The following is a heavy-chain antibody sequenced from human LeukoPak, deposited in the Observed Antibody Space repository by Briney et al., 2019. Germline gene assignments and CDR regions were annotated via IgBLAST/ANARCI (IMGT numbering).Heavy chain of an antibody. CDR3: ARDSTMSDLRITMIVLAY. J-gene: IGHJ4*02. CDR1: GGTFSSYA. V-gene: IGHV1-69*13. CDR2: IIPIFGTA. Sequence: VASVKVSCKASGGTFSSYAISWVRQAPGQGLEWMGGIIPIFGTANYAQKFQGRVTITADESTSTAYMELSSLRSEDTAVYYCARDSTMSDLRITMIVLAYWGQGTLVTVSS. D-gene: IGHD3-22*01.